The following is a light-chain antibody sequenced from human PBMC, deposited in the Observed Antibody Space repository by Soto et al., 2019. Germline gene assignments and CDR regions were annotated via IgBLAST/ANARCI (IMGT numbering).Light chain of an antibody. CDR1: SSNIGTNA. Sequence: QSERTRAASAYRTPGEGVTISYSGGSSNIGTNAVNWYQPLPGTAPKLLIYNNNQRPSGVPDRFSGSKSGTSASLAISGLQSEEEADYYCAAWDDSLNGYVSGPGTKVPVL. CDR3: AAWDDSLNGYV. V-gene: IGLV1-44*01. CDR2: NNN. J-gene: IGLJ1*01.